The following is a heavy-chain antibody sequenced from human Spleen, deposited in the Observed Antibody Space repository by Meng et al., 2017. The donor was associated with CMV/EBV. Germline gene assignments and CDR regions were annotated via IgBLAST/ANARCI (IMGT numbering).Heavy chain of an antibody. Sequence: ASVKVSCKASGYTFTSYGISWVRQAPGQGLEWMGWISAYNGNTNYAQKLQGRVTMTTDTSTSAAYMELRSLRSDDTVVYYCARGPAEVYHYYGLDVWGQGTTVTVSS. J-gene: IGHJ6*02. CDR1: GYTFTSYG. V-gene: IGHV1-18*01. CDR2: ISAYNGNT. CDR3: ARGPAEVYHYYGLDV.